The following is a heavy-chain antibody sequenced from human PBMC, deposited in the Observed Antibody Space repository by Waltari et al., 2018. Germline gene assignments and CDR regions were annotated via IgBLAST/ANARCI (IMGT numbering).Heavy chain of an antibody. CDR2: INPNSGGT. D-gene: IGHD6-19*01. CDR3: ARVGSVRYIGVDKQWLGY. J-gene: IGHJ4*02. Sequence: QVQLVQSGAEVKKPGASVKVSCKASGYTFTGYYMHWVRQAPGQGLEWMGWINPNSGGTNYAQKFQGRVTMTRDTSISTAYMELSRLRSDDTAVYYCARVGSVRYIGVDKQWLGYWGQGTLVTVSS. CDR1: GYTFTGYY. V-gene: IGHV1-2*02.